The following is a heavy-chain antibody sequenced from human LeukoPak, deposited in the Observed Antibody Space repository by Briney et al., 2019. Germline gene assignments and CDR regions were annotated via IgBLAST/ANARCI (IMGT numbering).Heavy chain of an antibody. CDR3: ARDRRVAAAGRWRDGMDV. CDR2: INHSGST. Sequence: SETLSLTCAVYGGXFSGYYCSWIRQPPGKGLEWIGEINHSGSTNYNPSLKSRVTISVDTSKNQFSLKLSSVTAADTAVYYCARDRRVAAAGRWRDGMDVWGQGTTVTVSS. V-gene: IGHV4-34*01. J-gene: IGHJ6*02. CDR1: GGXFSGYY. D-gene: IGHD6-13*01.